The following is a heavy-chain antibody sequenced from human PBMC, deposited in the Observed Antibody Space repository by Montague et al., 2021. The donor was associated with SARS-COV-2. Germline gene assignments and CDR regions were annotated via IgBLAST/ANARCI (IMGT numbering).Heavy chain of an antibody. D-gene: IGHD5-12*01. Sequence: SETLSLTCAVYGGSFSGYYWSWIRQPPGKGLEWIGEINHSGSTNYNPSLKSRVTISVDTSKNQFSLKLSSMTAADTAVYYCAREVGRGYSGYEGEYWGQGTLVTVSS. CDR1: GGSFSGYY. CDR3: AREVGRGYSGYEGEY. V-gene: IGHV4-34*01. J-gene: IGHJ4*02. CDR2: INHSGST.